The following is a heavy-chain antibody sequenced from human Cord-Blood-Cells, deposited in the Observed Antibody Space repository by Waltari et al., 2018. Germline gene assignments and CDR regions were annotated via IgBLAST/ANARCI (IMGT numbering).Heavy chain of an antibody. D-gene: IGHD7-27*01. CDR2: IKHSGST. CDR1: GGSFSGYY. J-gene: IGHJ4*02. Sequence: QVQLQQWGAGLLKPSETLSLTCAVYGGSFSGYYWSWIRQPQGKGLELIGEIKHSGSTNYNPSLKSRCTISVDTSKNQFSLKLSSVTAADTAVYYCARGSKTGGVDYWGQGTLVTVSS. CDR3: ARGSKTGGVDY. V-gene: IGHV4-34*01.